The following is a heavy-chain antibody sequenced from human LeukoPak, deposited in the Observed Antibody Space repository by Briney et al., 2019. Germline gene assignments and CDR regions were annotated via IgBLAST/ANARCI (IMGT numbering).Heavy chain of an antibody. CDR3: ARVEYDILTGYLTPYYFDY. J-gene: IGHJ4*02. CDR1: GFTFSSYW. D-gene: IGHD3-9*01. CDR2: IKQDGSEK. V-gene: IGHV3-7*03. Sequence: GGSLRLSCAASGFTFSSYWMSWVRQAPGKGPEWVANIKQDGSEKYYVDSVKGRFNISRDNAKNSLYLQMNSLRAEDTAVYYCARVEYDILTGYLTPYYFDYWGQGTLVTVSS.